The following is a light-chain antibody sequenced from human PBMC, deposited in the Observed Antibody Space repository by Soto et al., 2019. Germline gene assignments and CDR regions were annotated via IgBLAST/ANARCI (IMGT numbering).Light chain of an antibody. J-gene: IGKJ1*01. CDR1: QSLNTN. Sequence: EIVMTQSPATLSVSPGERVALSCRASQSLNTNLAWYQQKPGRAPRLLFYSASSKATGIPDRFSGSGSGTDFTLTISSLEPEDFAVYYCHHFGSLPETFGQGTNV. V-gene: IGKV3-20*01. CDR2: SAS. CDR3: HHFGSLPET.